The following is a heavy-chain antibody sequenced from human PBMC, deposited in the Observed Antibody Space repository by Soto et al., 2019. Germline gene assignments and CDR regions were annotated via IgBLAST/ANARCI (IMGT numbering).Heavy chain of an antibody. CDR3: AGGFSSVVFDV. J-gene: IGHJ3*01. V-gene: IGHV4-59*01. D-gene: IGHD6-19*01. CDR2: FYYGGST. CDR1: GGSISSYF. Sequence: SETLSLTCTVSGGSISSYFWSWIRQPPGKGLEWIGYFYYGGSTNYNPSLKSRVTISIDTSKNQFSLNLFSVTAADTAVYYCAGGFSSVVFDVWGQGTMVTVSS.